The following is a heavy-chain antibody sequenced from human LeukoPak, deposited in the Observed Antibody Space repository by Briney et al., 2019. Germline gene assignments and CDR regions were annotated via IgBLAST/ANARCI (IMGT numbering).Heavy chain of an antibody. V-gene: IGHV3-53*01. CDR1: GFTVSSDY. D-gene: IGHD6-13*01. J-gene: IGHJ4*02. CDR3: ARASTIGAAGLFNF. Sequence: PGGSLRLSCAAFGFTVSSDYMNWVRQAPGKGLEWVSVIYSGGTTFYADSVRGRFTISRDNSKNTLYLQMNSLRAEDTAMYYCARASTIGAAGLFNFWGQGTLVTVSS. CDR2: IYSGGTT.